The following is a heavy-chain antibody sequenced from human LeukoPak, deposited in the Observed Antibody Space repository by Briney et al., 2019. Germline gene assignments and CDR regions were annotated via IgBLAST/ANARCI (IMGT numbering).Heavy chain of an antibody. D-gene: IGHD3-9*01. Sequence: GGSLRLSCAASGFTVSSDYMSWVRQAPGKGLEWVSVIYSGGSTYYADSVKGRFTISRDNSKNTLYLQMNSLRAEDTAVYYCAREGELDYDILTGYSYNWFDPWGQGTLVTVSS. J-gene: IGHJ5*02. CDR3: AREGELDYDILTGYSYNWFDP. CDR1: GFTVSSDY. V-gene: IGHV3-53*01. CDR2: IYSGGST.